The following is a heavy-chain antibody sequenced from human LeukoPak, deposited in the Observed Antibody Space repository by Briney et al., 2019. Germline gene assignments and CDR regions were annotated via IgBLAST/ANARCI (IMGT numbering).Heavy chain of an antibody. V-gene: IGHV1-69*05. Sequence: ASVKVSCKASGGTFSSYAISWVRQAPGQGLEWMGGIIPIFGTANYAQKFQGRVTITTDESTSTAYMELSSLRPEDTAVYYCARDCSSTSCYGAFDIWGQGTMVTVSS. CDR3: ARDCSSTSCYGAFDI. D-gene: IGHD2-2*01. CDR1: GGTFSSYA. J-gene: IGHJ3*02. CDR2: IIPIFGTA.